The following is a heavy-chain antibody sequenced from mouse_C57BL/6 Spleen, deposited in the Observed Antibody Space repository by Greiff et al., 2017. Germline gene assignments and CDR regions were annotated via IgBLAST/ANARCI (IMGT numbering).Heavy chain of an antibody. CDR1: GFTFTDYY. CDR3: ARWYGSLDY. V-gene: IGHV7-3*01. Sequence: EVKLVESGGGLVQPGGSLSLSCAASGFTFTDYYMSWVRQPPGTALEWLGFIRNKANGYTTEYSASVKGRFTISRDNSQSILYLQMNALRAEDSATYYCARWYGSLDYWGQGTTLTVSS. CDR2: IRNKANGYTT. J-gene: IGHJ2*01. D-gene: IGHD1-1*01.